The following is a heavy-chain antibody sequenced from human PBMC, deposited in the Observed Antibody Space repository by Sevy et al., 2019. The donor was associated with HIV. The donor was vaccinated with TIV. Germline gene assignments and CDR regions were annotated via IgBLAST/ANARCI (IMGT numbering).Heavy chain of an antibody. V-gene: IGHV3-15*01. CDR3: TTDHPRDGEDAFDM. CDR1: GFTFSNVW. J-gene: IGHJ3*02. CDR2: IKSKTDGGTT. Sequence: GGSLRLSCAASGFTFSNVWMSWVRQAPGKGLEWVGRIKSKTDGGTTDYAAPVKGRFSISRDDSKNTLYLEMNSLKTEVTAVYYCTTDHPRDGEDAFDMWGQGTKVTVSS.